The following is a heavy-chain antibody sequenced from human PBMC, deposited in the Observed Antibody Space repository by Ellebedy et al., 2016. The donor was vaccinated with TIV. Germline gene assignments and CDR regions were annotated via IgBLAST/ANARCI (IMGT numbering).Heavy chain of an antibody. V-gene: IGHV1-24*01. CDR2: FDPEDGET. Sequence: AASVKVSCKVSGYTLTELSMHWVRQAPGKGLEWMGGFDPEDGETIYAQKFQGRVTMTEDTSTDTAYMELSSLRSEDTAVYYCATSPVRSSGYLPFDYWGQGTLVTVSS. D-gene: IGHD3-22*01. CDR3: ATSPVRSSGYLPFDY. CDR1: GYTLTELS. J-gene: IGHJ4*02.